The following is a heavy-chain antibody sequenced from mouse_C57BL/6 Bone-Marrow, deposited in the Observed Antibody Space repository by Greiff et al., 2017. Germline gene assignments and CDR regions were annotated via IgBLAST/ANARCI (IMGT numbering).Heavy chain of an antibody. D-gene: IGHD2-5*01. Sequence: VQLQQSGPELVKPGASVKISCKASGYTFTDYYMNWVKQSHGKSLEWIGDINPNNGGTSYNQKFKGKATLTVDKSSSTAYMELRSLTSEDSAVYYCARRGYSTGGYAMDYWGQGTSVTVSS. J-gene: IGHJ4*01. CDR2: INPNNGGT. CDR1: GYTFTDYY. CDR3: ARRGYSTGGYAMDY. V-gene: IGHV1-26*01.